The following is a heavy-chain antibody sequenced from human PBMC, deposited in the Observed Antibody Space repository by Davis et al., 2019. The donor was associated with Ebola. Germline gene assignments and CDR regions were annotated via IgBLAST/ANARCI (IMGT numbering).Heavy chain of an antibody. D-gene: IGHD3-3*01. CDR1: ELTISTFS. J-gene: IGHJ6*03. CDR3: AREDFVETSYMDV. CDR2: IGSGSSNI. Sequence: GESLKISCVASELTISTFSMNWVRQVPGKGLEWVSSIGSGSSNIYYADSVKGRFTISRDNAKNSLYLQMHSLRAEDTAVYYCAREDFVETSYMDVWGKGTTVTVSS. V-gene: IGHV3-21*01.